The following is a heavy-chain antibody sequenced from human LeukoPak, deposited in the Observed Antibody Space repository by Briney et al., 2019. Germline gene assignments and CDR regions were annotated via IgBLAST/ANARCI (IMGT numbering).Heavy chain of an antibody. D-gene: IGHD5-24*01. CDR1: GYMFSSYG. V-gene: IGHV1-18*01. CDR3: ARGSTNLDYYYYYMDV. Sequence: ASVKVSCKASGYMFSSYGISWVRQAPGQGLEWMGWISAYNGNTNYAQKLQGRVTMTTDTSTSTAYMDLRSLRSDDTAVYYCARGSTNLDYYYYYMDVWGKGTTVTVSS. J-gene: IGHJ6*03. CDR2: ISAYNGNT.